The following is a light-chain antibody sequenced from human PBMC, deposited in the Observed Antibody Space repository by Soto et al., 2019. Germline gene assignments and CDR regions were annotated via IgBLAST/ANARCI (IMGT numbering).Light chain of an antibody. J-gene: IGLJ3*02. Sequence: QSVLTQPPSASGTPGQRVTISCSGSSSNIGSNYVYWYQQLPGTAPKLLIYSNNQRPSGVPDRFSCFKSGTSASLAISGLRSEDEADYYCAAWADSLSGRVFGGGTKVTVL. CDR3: AAWADSLSGRV. CDR2: SNN. V-gene: IGLV1-47*02. CDR1: SSNIGSNY.